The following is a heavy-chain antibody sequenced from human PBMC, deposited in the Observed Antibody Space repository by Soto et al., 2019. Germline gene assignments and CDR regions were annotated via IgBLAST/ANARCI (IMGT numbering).Heavy chain of an antibody. CDR1: GGSISSYY. CDR2: IYYSGST. V-gene: IGHV4-59*01. D-gene: IGHD6-19*01. Sequence: PSETLSLTCTVSGGSISSYYWSWIRQPPGKGLEWIGYIYYSGSTNYNPSLKSRVTISVDTSKNQFSLKLSSVTAADTAVYYCARDAAVAGYDYWGQGTLVTVSS. CDR3: ARDAAVAGYDY. J-gene: IGHJ4*02.